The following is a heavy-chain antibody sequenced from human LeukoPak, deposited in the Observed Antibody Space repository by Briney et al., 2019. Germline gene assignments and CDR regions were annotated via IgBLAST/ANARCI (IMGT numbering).Heavy chain of an antibody. CDR2: ISINRGNT. CDR3: ARDVGITAADSFDP. D-gene: IGHD6-13*01. V-gene: IGHV1-18*01. CDR1: GYTSTNYG. Sequence: ASVKVSCKASGYTSTNYGISWVRQAPGQGLEWMGWISINRGNTNYAQKFQGRVSMTTDTSTSTAYMELRGLRSDDTAMYYCARDVGITAADSFDPWGQGTLVTVSS. J-gene: IGHJ5*02.